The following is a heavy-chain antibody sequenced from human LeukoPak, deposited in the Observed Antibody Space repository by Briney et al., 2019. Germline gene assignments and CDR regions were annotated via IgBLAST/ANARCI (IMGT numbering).Heavy chain of an antibody. Sequence: ASVKVSCKASGYTFTGYYMHWVRQAPGQGLEWMGWINPNSGGTKYAQKLQGRVTMTRDTYISTAYMELSRLRSDDTAVYYCARVRELLWFGEPLKLYYYCYYYMDVWGKGTTVTVSS. V-gene: IGHV1-2*02. CDR2: INPNSGGT. D-gene: IGHD3-10*01. J-gene: IGHJ6*03. CDR1: GYTFTGYY. CDR3: ARVRELLWFGEPLKLYYYCYYYMDV.